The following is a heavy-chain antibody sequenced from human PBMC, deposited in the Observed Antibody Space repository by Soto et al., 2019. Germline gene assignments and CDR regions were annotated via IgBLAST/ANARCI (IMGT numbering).Heavy chain of an antibody. CDR1: GYTFSNYG. D-gene: IGHD2-2*01. CDR3: ARVVPGAEAWFGP. Sequence: ASVKVSCKTSGYTFSNYGITWVRQAPGQPLEWLGWISLYSDGANYAQKFQGRVSMTTDTSTTTAYMELRSLRSDDTAVYYCARVVPGAEAWFGPWGQGTLVTVSS. V-gene: IGHV1-18*01. J-gene: IGHJ5*02. CDR2: ISLYSDGA.